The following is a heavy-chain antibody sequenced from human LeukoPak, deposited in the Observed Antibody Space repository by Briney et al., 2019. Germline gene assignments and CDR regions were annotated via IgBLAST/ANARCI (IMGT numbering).Heavy chain of an antibody. Sequence: ASVKVSCKASGYTFTSYDINWARQATGQGLEWMGWMNPNSGNTGYAQKFQGRVTITRNTSISTAYMELSSLRSEDTAVYYCAKERINYYESSGFVDWGQGTLVTVSS. CDR3: AKERINYYESSGFVD. J-gene: IGHJ4*02. D-gene: IGHD3-22*01. CDR1: GYTFTSYD. CDR2: MNPNSGNT. V-gene: IGHV1-8*03.